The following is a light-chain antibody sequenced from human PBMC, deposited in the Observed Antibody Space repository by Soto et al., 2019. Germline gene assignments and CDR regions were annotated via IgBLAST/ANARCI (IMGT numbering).Light chain of an antibody. CDR2: EVT. Sequence: QSALTQPDSVSGSPGQSITISCTGTRSDVGRYNYVSWYQQHPGKAPKLLIYEVTYRPSGVSTRFSASKSGSTASLTISGIQAEDEADYYCSSYSTTSSPHVLFGGGTKLTVL. CDR3: SSYSTTSSPHVL. V-gene: IGLV2-14*01. CDR1: RSDVGRYNY. J-gene: IGLJ2*01.